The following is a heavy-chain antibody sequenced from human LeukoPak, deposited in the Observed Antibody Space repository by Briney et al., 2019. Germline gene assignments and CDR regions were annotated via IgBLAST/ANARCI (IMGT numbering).Heavy chain of an antibody. V-gene: IGHV4-4*07. Sequence: SETLSLTCTVAGGSIRNYYWTWIRQPAGKGLEWIGHVYTSGSPNYNPSLKSRVTISVDRSKNQFSLKLSSVTAADTAVYYCARGGDLDAFDIWGQGTMVTVSS. CDR1: GGSIRNYY. CDR2: VYTSGSP. J-gene: IGHJ3*02. CDR3: ARGGDLDAFDI.